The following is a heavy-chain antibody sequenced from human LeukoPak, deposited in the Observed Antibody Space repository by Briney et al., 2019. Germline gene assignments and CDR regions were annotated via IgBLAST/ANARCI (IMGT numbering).Heavy chain of an antibody. J-gene: IGHJ3*02. Sequence: ASVKVSCKASGYTFTSYDINWVRQATGQGLEWMGWMNPNSGNTGYAQKLQARVSMTRYTPISTAYMELSSLRSEDTAVYYCTRGLVVLSATSWAFDIWGHGTMVTVSS. CDR2: MNPNSGNT. CDR3: TRGLVVLSATSWAFDI. D-gene: IGHD2-15*01. V-gene: IGHV1-8*01. CDR1: GYTFTSYD.